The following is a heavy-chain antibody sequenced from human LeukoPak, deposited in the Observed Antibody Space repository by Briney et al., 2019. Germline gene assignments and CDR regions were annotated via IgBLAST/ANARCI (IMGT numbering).Heavy chain of an antibody. J-gene: IGHJ4*02. V-gene: IGHV3-7*03. Sequence: GGSLRLSCTASGLSFSDLWLTWVRQAPGRGLEWVANIRKDGTEKNYVDSVRGRFTISRDNAQNSLYLQMNNLRAEDTAIYYCEAYGSVWGQGTLVIVSS. CDR2: IRKDGTEK. D-gene: IGHD3-10*01. CDR3: EAYGSV. CDR1: GLSFSDLW.